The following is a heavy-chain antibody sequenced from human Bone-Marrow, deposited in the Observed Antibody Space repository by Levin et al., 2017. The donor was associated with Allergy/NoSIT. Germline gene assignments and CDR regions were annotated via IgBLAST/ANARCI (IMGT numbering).Heavy chain of an antibody. CDR1: GFTFSTYS. J-gene: IGHJ4*02. V-gene: IGHV3-21*01. CDR3: ARIYSGYVSG. D-gene: IGHD5-12*01. Sequence: GSLRLSCAASGFTFSTYSMHWVRQAPGKGLEWVSSITSSSTYINYADSVKGRFTISRDNAKNSLYLQMNSLRAEDTAMYYCARIYSGYVSGWGQGTLVTVSS. CDR2: ITSSSTYI.